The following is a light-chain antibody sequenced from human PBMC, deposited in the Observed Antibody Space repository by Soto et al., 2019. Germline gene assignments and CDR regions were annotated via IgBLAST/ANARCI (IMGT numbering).Light chain of an antibody. J-gene: IGLJ3*02. Sequence: QAVVTQPPSVSGAPGQRDTISCTGGNSNIGSSYDVHWYQQIPGKAPKLLIYGDNNRPSGVPDRFSGSKSGTSASLAITGLQAEDEADYYCQAYDYSLTASVFGGGTKLTVL. CDR3: QAYDYSLTASV. CDR1: NSNIGSSYD. CDR2: GDN. V-gene: IGLV1-40*01.